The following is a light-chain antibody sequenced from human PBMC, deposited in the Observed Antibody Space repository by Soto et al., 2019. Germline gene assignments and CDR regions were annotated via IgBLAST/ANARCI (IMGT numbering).Light chain of an antibody. Sequence: QSVLTQPASVSGSPGQSSTISCTGTSSDVGSYNLVSWYQQHPGKAPKLMIYEGSKRPSGVSNRFSGSKSGNTASLTISGLQAEDEADYYCCSYAGSSSFYVFGTGTKLTVL. V-gene: IGLV2-23*01. J-gene: IGLJ1*01. CDR1: SSDVGSYNL. CDR3: CSYAGSSSFYV. CDR2: EGS.